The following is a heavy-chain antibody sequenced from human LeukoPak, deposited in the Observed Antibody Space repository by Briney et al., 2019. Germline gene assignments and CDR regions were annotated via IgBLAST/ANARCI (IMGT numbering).Heavy chain of an antibody. D-gene: IGHD4-17*01. CDR3: ATGDYGAFDI. CDR2: ISSSSSYI. V-gene: IGHV3-21*01. Sequence: PGGSLRLSCVASGYIFSSCNMNGVSQAPGKGLEWVSSISSSSSYIYYADSVKGRFTISRDNAKNSLYLQMNSLRAEHMSVYYCATGDYGAFDIWGQGTMVTVSS. CDR1: GYIFSSCN. J-gene: IGHJ3*02.